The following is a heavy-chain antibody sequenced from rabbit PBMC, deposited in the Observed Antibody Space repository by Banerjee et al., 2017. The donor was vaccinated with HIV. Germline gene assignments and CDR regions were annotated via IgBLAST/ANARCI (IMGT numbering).Heavy chain of an antibody. CDR3: ARNGGMLDYNL. J-gene: IGHJ4*01. V-gene: IGHV1S45*01. D-gene: IGHD6-1*01. CDR1: GVYLNDKDV. Sequence: EQLEESGGGLVKPEGSLTLTCKASGVYLNDKDVICWVRQAPGKGLEWIACIDAGSSGTTYYANWAKGRSTFSKTSSTTVTLQMTSLTAADTATYFCARNGGMLDYNLWGPGTLVTVS. CDR2: IDAGSSGTT.